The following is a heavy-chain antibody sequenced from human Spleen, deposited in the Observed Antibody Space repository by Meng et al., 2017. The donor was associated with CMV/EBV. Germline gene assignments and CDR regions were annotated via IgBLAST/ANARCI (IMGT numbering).Heavy chain of an antibody. CDR2: INHSGRN. CDR3: ARGARTTFSTWDY. J-gene: IGHJ4*02. V-gene: IGHV4-34*01. D-gene: IGHD1-14*01. Sequence: SETLSLTCAVYGGSFSGYYWSWIRQPPGKGLEWIGEINHSGRNNYNSSLKSRVTISVDASKNQVSLKLSSVTAADTAVYYCARGARTTFSTWDYWGQGTLVTVSS. CDR1: GGSFSGYY.